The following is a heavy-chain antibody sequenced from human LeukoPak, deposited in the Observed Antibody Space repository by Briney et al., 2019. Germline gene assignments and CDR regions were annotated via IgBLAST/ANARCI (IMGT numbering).Heavy chain of an antibody. CDR2: ISSSGDVT. D-gene: IGHD3-22*01. CDR3: AKDRPNYYGSNGHYYRRDGDS. J-gene: IGHJ5*01. V-gene: IGHV3-23*01. Sequence: RGSLRLSCAASGFTFSTYAMSWVRQAPGKGLEWVSAISSSGDVTYYAGSVKGRFTISRDNSKNTLYLQMDNLRAEDTAVYYCAKDRPNYYGSNGHYYRRDGDSWGQGTLVTVSS. CDR1: GFTFSTYA.